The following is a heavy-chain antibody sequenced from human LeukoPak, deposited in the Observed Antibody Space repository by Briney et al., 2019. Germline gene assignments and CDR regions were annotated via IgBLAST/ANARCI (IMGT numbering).Heavy chain of an antibody. Sequence: SETLSLTCAVYGGSFSGYYWSWIRQPPGKGLEWIGEINHSGSTNYNPSLKSRVTISVDASKNQFSLKLSSVTAADTAVYYCARRSYLRFRHWFDPWGQGTLVTVSS. CDR3: ARRSYLRFRHWFDP. V-gene: IGHV4-34*01. D-gene: IGHD3-3*01. CDR2: INHSGST. CDR1: GGSFSGYY. J-gene: IGHJ5*02.